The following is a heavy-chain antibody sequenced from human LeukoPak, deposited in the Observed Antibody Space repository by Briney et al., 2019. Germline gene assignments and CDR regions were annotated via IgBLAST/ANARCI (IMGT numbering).Heavy chain of an antibody. CDR3: ARDRYYDILTGYYTNYYYYYMDV. D-gene: IGHD3-9*01. CDR1: GYTFTSYG. J-gene: IGHJ6*03. Sequence: ASVKVSCKASGYTFTSYGISWVRQAPGQGLEWMGWISAYNGNANYAQKLQGRVTMTTDTSTSTAYMELRSLRSDDTAVYYCARDRYYDILTGYYTNYYYYYMDVWGKGTTVTVSS. V-gene: IGHV1-18*01. CDR2: ISAYNGNA.